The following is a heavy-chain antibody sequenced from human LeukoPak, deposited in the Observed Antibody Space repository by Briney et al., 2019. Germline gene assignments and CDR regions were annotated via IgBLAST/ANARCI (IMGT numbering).Heavy chain of an antibody. CDR2: IIPIFGTA. V-gene: IGHV1-69*05. CDR3: ARGGSCNSASGGDCSHLLIA. CDR1: GGTFSSYA. Sequence: GASVKVSCKAPGGTFSSYAISWVRQAPGQGLEWMGGIIPIFGTASYAQKFQGRVTMTRDTSTSTVYMELSSLRSEDTAVYYCARGGSCNSASGGDCSHLLIAWGQGTLVTVSS. J-gene: IGHJ4*02. D-gene: IGHD2-21*02.